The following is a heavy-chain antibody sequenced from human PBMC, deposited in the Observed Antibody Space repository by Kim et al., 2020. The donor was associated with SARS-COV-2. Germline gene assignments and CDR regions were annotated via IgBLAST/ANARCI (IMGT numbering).Heavy chain of an antibody. CDR2: IASGGNND. V-gene: IGHV3-30*18. Sequence: GGSLRLSCGASGFTFSNYGMHWVRQAPGKGLEWKAVIASGGNNDIYADPVKGRFTIFRDNPKNTLYLQMNSLRPADTAVYYCAKESRLATMNLGLDVWG. CDR1: GFTFSNYG. J-gene: IGHJ6*02. CDR3: AKESRLATMNLGLDV.